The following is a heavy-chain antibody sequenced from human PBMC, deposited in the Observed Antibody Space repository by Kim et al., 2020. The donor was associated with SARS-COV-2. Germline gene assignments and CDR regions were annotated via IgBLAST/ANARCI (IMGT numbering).Heavy chain of an antibody. Sequence: GGSLRRSCAAPGFTFSTYTMNWVRQAPGKGLEWVSSISSSSSYIYYADSVKGRFTISRDNAKNSLYLQMNSLRAEDTAVYYCARDFTVGIVVVRAFDIWGQGTMVTVSS. CDR1: GFTFSTYT. J-gene: IGHJ3*02. D-gene: IGHD3-22*01. CDR2: ISSSSSYI. CDR3: ARDFTVGIVVVRAFDI. V-gene: IGHV3-21*01.